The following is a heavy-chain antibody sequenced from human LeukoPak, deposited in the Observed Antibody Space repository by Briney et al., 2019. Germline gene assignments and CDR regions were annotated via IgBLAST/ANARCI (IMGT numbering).Heavy chain of an antibody. Sequence: GGSLRLSCAASRFTFRSYGMSWVRQAPGKGLEWVSSLSGSGGSTYYADSVKGRFTISRDNSKNTLFLHMNSLRAEDTAVYYCAKALGGYDFDYWGQGTLVTVSS. CDR3: AKALGGYDFDY. CDR2: LSGSGGST. CDR1: RFTFRSYG. D-gene: IGHD3-16*01. V-gene: IGHV3-23*01. J-gene: IGHJ4*02.